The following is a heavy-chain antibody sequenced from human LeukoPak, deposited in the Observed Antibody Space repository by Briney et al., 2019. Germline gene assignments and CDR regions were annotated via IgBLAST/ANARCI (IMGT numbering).Heavy chain of an antibody. J-gene: IGHJ4*02. CDR3: TAEYSSSSVDY. Sequence: GGSLRLSXAASGFTFSNAWMSWVRQAPGKGLEWVGRIKSKTDGGTTDYAAPVKGRFTISRDDSKNTLYLQMNSLKTEDTAVYYCTAEYSSSSVDYWGQGTLVTVSS. V-gene: IGHV3-15*01. D-gene: IGHD6-6*01. CDR1: GFTFSNAW. CDR2: IKSKTDGGTT.